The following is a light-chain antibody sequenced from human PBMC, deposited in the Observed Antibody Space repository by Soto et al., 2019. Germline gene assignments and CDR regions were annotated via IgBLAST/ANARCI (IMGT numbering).Light chain of an antibody. V-gene: IGLV2-23*01. CDR1: SSDVGSYNL. Sequence: QSVLTQPASVSGSPGQSITISCIGTSSDVGSYNLVSWYQHHPGKAPKVIIYEGSKRPSGISNRFSGSKSGNTASLTISGLQADDEADYYCCSYAGSSTSVVFGGGTKVTVL. CDR2: EGS. CDR3: CSYAGSSTSVV. J-gene: IGLJ2*01.